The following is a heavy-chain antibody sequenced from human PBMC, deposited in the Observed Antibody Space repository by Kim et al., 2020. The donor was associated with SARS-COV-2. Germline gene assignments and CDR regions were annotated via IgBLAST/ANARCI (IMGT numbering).Heavy chain of an antibody. J-gene: IGHJ6*02. CDR3: ARDPTDVDTAMDYYYYGMDV. CDR2: IIPIFGTA. D-gene: IGHD5-18*01. V-gene: IGHV1-69*13. CDR1: GGTFSSYA. Sequence: SVKVSCKASGGTFSSYAISWVRQAPGQGLEWMGAIIPIFGTANYAQKFQGRVTITADESTSTAYMELSSLRSEDTAVYYCARDPTDVDTAMDYYYYGMDVWGQGTTVTVSS.